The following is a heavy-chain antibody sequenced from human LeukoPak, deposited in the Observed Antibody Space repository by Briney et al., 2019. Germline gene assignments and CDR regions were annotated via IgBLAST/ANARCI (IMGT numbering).Heavy chain of an antibody. CDR1: GGAISSSNW. Sequence: PSGTLSLTCTVSGGAISSSNWWSWVRQPPGRGLEWIGEIYHSGSTNYNPSLKSRVTMSVDKSKNQFSLKLTSVTAADTAVYYCARGKSGSSHFGYWGQGTLVTVSS. J-gene: IGHJ4*02. V-gene: IGHV4-4*02. CDR2: IYHSGST. D-gene: IGHD1-26*01. CDR3: ARGKSGSSHFGY.